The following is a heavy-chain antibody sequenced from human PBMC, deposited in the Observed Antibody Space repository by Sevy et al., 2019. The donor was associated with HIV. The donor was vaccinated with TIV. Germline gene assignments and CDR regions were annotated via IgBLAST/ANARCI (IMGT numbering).Heavy chain of an antibody. V-gene: IGHV1-24*01. CDR2: FHEDGES. Sequence: ASVKVSCKVSGYTLSKLSMHWVRQAPGKGLEWMGGFHEDGESMYAQKFQGRVTMTEDTSTDTAYMELSSLRSEDTAVYYCATDIVVGRDYWGLGTLVTVSS. CDR3: ATDIVVGRDY. J-gene: IGHJ4*02. D-gene: IGHD2-2*01. CDR1: GYTLSKLS.